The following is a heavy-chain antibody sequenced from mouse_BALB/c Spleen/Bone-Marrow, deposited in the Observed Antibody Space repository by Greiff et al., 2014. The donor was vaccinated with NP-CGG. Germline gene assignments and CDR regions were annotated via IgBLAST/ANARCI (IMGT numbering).Heavy chain of an antibody. CDR2: IDPSNGGT. CDR1: GYTFTTYY. D-gene: IGHD2-3*01. J-gene: IGHJ4*01. CDR3: TRDGHNYYAMDY. V-gene: IGHV1-53*01. Sequence: VQLQQSGAELVKPGTSVRLSCKASGYTFTTYYIYWVKQRAGQGLEWIGEIDPSNGGTNFNEKYKSKATLTVDESSSTSYMQLSSLTSEDSAVYYCTRDGHNYYAMDYWGQGTSVTVSS.